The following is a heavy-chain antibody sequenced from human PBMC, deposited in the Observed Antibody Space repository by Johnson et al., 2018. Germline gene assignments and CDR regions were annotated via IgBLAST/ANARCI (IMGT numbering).Heavy chain of an antibody. Sequence: QLVQSGGALVQPGGSLRLSCAASGVTFRSYAMSWVRQAPGKGLEWVSGISSGGDSRYYADSVKGQFTISRDNAKKTLYLQMSRLSAEDTDLYYCAKWGGSRLGLVKHWGQGTLVTVSS. CDR2: ISSGGDSR. V-gene: IGHV3-23*04. CDR3: AKWGGSRLGLVKH. CDR1: GVTFRSYA. J-gene: IGHJ1*01. D-gene: IGHD6-6*01.